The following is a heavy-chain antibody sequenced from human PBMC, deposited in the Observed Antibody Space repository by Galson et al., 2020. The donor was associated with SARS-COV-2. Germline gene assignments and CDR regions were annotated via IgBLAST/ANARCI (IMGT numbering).Heavy chain of an antibody. CDR2: IGTAGDP. D-gene: IGHD6-19*01. Sequence: GESLKISCAASGFTFSSYDMHWVRQATGKGLEWVSAIGTAGDPYYPGSVKGRFTISRENAKNSLYLQMNSLRAGDTAVYYCARGTYSSGWYGSKRRGYYYYYMDVWGKGTTVTVSS. V-gene: IGHV3-13*05. CDR1: GFTFSSYD. CDR3: ARGTYSSGWYGSKRRGYYYYYMDV. J-gene: IGHJ6*03.